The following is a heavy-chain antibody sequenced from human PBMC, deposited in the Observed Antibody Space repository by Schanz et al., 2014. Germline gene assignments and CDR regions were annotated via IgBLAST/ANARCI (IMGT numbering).Heavy chain of an antibody. J-gene: IGHJ4*02. CDR3: ARDKGGYYPFDY. D-gene: IGHD3-3*01. CDR1: GYTFTSDS. CDR2: INPSGGST. V-gene: IGHV1-46*01. Sequence: QVQLVQSGAEVKKPGASVKVSCKASGYTFTSDSMHWVRQAPGQGLEWMGMINPSGGSTTYAQKFQGRVTMTRDTSTSTVYMELSSLRSEDTAVYYCARDKGGYYPFDYWGQGTLVTVSS.